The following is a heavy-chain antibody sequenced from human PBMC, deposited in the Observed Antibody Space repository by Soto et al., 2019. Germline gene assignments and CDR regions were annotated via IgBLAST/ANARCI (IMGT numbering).Heavy chain of an antibody. V-gene: IGHV4-34*01. CDR1: GGSFSGYS. CDR3: ARGRTGSYFFSHPLDY. D-gene: IGHD1-26*01. Sequence: SETLSLTCAVYGGSFSGYSWSWIRQPPGKGLEWIGEINHSGSTNYNPSLKSRVTISVDTSKNQFSLKLSSVTAADTAVYYCARGRTGSYFFSHPLDYWGQGTLVTV. CDR2: INHSGST. J-gene: IGHJ4*02.